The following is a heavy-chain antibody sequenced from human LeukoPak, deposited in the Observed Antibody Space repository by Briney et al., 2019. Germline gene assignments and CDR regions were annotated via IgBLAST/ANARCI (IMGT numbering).Heavy chain of an antibody. Sequence: PGGSLRLSCVASGFTFTNNWMTWFRHAPGEGLEWVANVNEDGSEKHYLDSVKGRFTISRDNAKNSVYLQMNNLRVEETAVYYCARGRGWIDPWGQGTLVTVSS. D-gene: IGHD5-24*01. CDR3: ARGRGWIDP. CDR1: GFTFTNNW. V-gene: IGHV3-7*01. J-gene: IGHJ5*02. CDR2: VNEDGSEK.